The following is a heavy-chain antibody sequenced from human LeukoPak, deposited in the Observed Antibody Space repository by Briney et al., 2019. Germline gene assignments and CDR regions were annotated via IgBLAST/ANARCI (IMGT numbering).Heavy chain of an antibody. CDR1: GDSISNSRYS. V-gene: IGHV4-39*01. D-gene: IGHD3-16*01. CDR3: ARLRGSYGGDAFDI. Sequence: SQTVSLTCTVSGDSISNSRYSWGWIRQPPGKGLEWIGTTSYSGSAYYNPSLKSRVTMPVDTSKNQFSLKLSSVTAADTAVYYCARLRGSYGGDAFDIWGQGTVVTVSS. J-gene: IGHJ3*02. CDR2: TSYSGSA.